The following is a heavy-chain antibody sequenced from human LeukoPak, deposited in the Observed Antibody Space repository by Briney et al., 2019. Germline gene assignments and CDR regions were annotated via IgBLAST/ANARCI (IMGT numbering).Heavy chain of an antibody. V-gene: IGHV3-23*01. CDR2: ISGSGGST. D-gene: IGHD3-10*01. CDR1: GFTFSSYA. Sequence: GGSLRLSCAASGFTFSSYAMGWVRQAPGKGLEWVSAISGSGGSTYYADSVKGRFTISRDNSKNTLYLQMNSLRAEDTAVYYCAKDHRESLRFFDYWGQGTLVTVSS. J-gene: IGHJ4*02. CDR3: AKDHRESLRFFDY.